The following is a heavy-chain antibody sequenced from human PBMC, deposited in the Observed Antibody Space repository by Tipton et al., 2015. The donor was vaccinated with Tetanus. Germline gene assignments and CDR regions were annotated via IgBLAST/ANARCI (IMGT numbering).Heavy chain of an antibody. CDR3: ARHYGDYGGAFDL. D-gene: IGHD4-17*01. J-gene: IGHJ3*01. V-gene: IGHV3-21*01. CDR2: ISSSSRYI. CDR1: GFTLSRYT. Sequence: SLRLSCAASGFTLSRYTMNWVRQAPGKGLEWVSSISSSSRYIYYADSVKGRSTISRDNSKNTLDLQMNSLRAEDTAVYYCARHYGDYGGAFDLWGQGTMVTVSS.